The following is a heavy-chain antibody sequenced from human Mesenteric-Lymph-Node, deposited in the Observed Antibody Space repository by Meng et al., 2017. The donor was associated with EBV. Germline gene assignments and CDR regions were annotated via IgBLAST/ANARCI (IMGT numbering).Heavy chain of an antibody. V-gene: IGHV3-74*01. CDR1: GFTFSNYW. Sequence: VQVLESGGDLVKPGGSLRLSCAAFGFTFSNYWMHWVRQAPGKGLVWVSRINTDGTSTYYADSVKGRFTISRDNAKNTLYLQMNSLRAEDTAMYYCARERRVGWGQGTLVTVSS. J-gene: IGHJ4*02. CDR2: INTDGTST. CDR3: ARERRVG.